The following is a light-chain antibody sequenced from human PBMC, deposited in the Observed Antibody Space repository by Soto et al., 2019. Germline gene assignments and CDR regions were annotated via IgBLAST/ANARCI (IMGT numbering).Light chain of an antibody. V-gene: IGKV4-1*01. Sequence: DIVMTQSPDSLAVSLGERATINCKSSLSVLYSSNNKNYLAWYQQKPGQPPKLLIYWASTRESGVPDRFSGSWSGTDFTLTISSLQAEEVAVYYCQQYYSTPYTFGQGTKLEIK. CDR1: LSVLYSSNNKNY. CDR3: QQYYSTPYT. J-gene: IGKJ2*01. CDR2: WAS.